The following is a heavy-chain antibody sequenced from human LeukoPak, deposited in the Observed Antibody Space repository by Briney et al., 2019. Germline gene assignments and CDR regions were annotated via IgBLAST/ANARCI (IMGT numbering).Heavy chain of an antibody. CDR2: INHRGVT. Sequence: SETLSLTCAVSGRSFSGHYWTWFRQVPGKGLEWIGEINHRGVTLYTPSPESRVTISIDTSNKQLSLRLTSVTAADTAVYYCAGGGHRSPWSGTNYHYYYMDVWGEGTTVTVSS. CDR1: GRSFSGHY. V-gene: IGHV4-34*01. D-gene: IGHD3-3*01. CDR3: AGGGHRSPWSGTNYHYYYMDV. J-gene: IGHJ6*03.